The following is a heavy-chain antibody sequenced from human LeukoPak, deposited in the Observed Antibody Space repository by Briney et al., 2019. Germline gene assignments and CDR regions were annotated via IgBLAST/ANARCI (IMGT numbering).Heavy chain of an antibody. CDR2: INHSGST. CDR3: AREGYCSSTSCYSYGSVDY. J-gene: IGHJ4*02. V-gene: IGHV4-34*01. CDR1: GGSFSGYY. D-gene: IGHD2-2*01. Sequence: PSETLSLTCAVYGGSFSGYYWSWIRQPPGKGLEWIGEINHSGSTNYNPSLKSRVTISVDTSKNQFSLKLSSVTAADTAVYYCAREGYCSSTSCYSYGSVDYWGQGTLVTVSS.